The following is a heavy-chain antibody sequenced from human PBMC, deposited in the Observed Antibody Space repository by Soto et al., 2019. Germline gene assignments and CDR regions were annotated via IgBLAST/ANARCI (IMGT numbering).Heavy chain of an antibody. CDR1: GGTFSSYA. V-gene: IGHV1-69*13. J-gene: IGHJ6*02. Sequence: SVKVSCKASGGTFSSYAISWVRQAPGQGLEWMGGIIPIFGTANYTQKFQGRVTITADESTSTAYMELSSLRSEDTAVYYCAGCQLLYSLSHTYYYYGMDVWGQGTTVTVSS. D-gene: IGHD2-2*02. CDR3: AGCQLLYSLSHTYYYYGMDV. CDR2: IIPIFGTA.